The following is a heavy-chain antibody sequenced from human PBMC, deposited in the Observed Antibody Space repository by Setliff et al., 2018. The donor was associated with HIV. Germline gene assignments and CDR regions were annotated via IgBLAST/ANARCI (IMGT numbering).Heavy chain of an antibody. CDR1: GFSFSSYE. D-gene: IGHD4-17*01. CDR3: ARLSPPDDYGDLGGVDY. V-gene: IGHV3-48*03. CDR2: ISSSDGTI. Sequence: GSLRLSCAASGFSFSSYEMNWVRQAPGKGLEWVAYISSSDGTIYYADSVKGRFTIYRDNAQNSLFLQMNSLRAEDTGLYYCARLSPPDDYGDLGGVDYWGQGTLVTVSS. J-gene: IGHJ4*02.